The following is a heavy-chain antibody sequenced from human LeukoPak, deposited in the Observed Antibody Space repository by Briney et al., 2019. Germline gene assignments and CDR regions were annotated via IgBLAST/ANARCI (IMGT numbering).Heavy chain of an antibody. D-gene: IGHD4-17*01. CDR2: IYPGDSDT. Sequence: GQSLKISCKGSGYSFTSYWIGWVRQMPGKGLEWMGIIYPGDSDTRYSPSFQGQVTISADKSISTAYLQWSSLKASDTAMDDCAXXXXDFRYYYYYYMNVWGKGTTVTVSS. CDR1: GYSFTSYW. V-gene: IGHV5-51*01. J-gene: IGHJ6*03. CDR3: AXXXXDFRYYYYYYMNV.